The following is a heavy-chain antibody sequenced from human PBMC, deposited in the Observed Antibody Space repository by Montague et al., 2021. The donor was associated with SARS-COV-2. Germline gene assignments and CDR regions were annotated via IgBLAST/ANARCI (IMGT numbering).Heavy chain of an antibody. J-gene: IGHJ4*02. D-gene: IGHD5-24*01. CDR2: IYYSGST. CDR3: ARYRRDGSYFLDY. V-gene: IGHV4-39*01. CDR1: GGSISSSSYY. Sequence: SETLSLTCTVSGGSISSSSYYWGWIRQPPGRGLEWIGSIYYSGSTYYNPSLKSRVTISADTSKNQFSLKLTSVTAADTAVYYCARYRRDGSYFLDYWGQGTLVTVSS.